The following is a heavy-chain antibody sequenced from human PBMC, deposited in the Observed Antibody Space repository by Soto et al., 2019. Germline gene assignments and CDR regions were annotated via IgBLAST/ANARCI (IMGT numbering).Heavy chain of an antibody. Sequence: GGSLRLSCAASGFTFSSYSMNWVRQAPGKGLEWVSSISSSSSYIYYADSVKGRFTISRDNARNSLYLQMNSLRAEDTAVYYCARGTVGYCSSTSCSSYYYYGMDVWGQGTTVTVSS. V-gene: IGHV3-21*01. CDR2: ISSSSSYI. D-gene: IGHD2-2*01. J-gene: IGHJ6*02. CDR3: ARGTVGYCSSTSCSSYYYYGMDV. CDR1: GFTFSSYS.